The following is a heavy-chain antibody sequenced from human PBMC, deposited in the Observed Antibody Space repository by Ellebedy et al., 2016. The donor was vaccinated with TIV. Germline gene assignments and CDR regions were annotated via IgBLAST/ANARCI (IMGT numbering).Heavy chain of an antibody. V-gene: IGHV4-61*02. CDR3: ARVARGTTLTTWGLHYYYYMDV. J-gene: IGHJ6*03. CDR1: GGSITSGSYY. Sequence: LRLXXTVSGGSITSGSYYWTWIRQPAGKGLEWIGRVYASGSTDYNPSLRSRVTMSVDTSKNQFSLRMTSVTAADTAMYYCARVARGTTLTTWGLHYYYYMDVWGKGTTATVSS. D-gene: IGHD4-11*01. CDR2: VYASGST.